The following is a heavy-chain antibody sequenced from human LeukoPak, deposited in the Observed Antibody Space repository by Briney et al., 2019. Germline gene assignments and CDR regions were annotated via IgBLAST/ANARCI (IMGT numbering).Heavy chain of an antibody. J-gene: IGHJ4*02. CDR3: ASSSGDYYDSSGFGY. CDR1: GGTFSSYA. D-gene: IGHD3-22*01. CDR2: IIPIFGTA. V-gene: IGHV1-69*06. Sequence: ASVKVSCKASGGTFSSYAISWVRQAPGQGLEWMGGIIPIFGTANYAQKFQGRVTITADKSTSTAYMELSSLRSDDTAVYYCASSSGDYYDSSGFGYWGQGTLVTVSS.